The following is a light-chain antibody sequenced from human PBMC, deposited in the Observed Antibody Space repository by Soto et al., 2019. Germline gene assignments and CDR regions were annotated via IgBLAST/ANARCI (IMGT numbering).Light chain of an antibody. CDR3: SSYTSSSTPYVV. CDR1: SSDVGGYNY. Sequence: QSVLTQPASVSGSPGQSITISCTGTSSDVGGYNYVSWYQQHPGKAPKLVIYEVSNRPSGVSNRFSGSKSGNTASLTISGLHAEDEADYYCSSYTSSSTPYVVFGGGTKLTVL. CDR2: EVS. V-gene: IGLV2-14*01. J-gene: IGLJ2*01.